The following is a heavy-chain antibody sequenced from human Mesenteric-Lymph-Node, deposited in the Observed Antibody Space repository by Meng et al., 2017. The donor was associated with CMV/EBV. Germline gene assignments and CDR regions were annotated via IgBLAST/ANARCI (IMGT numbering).Heavy chain of an antibody. D-gene: IGHD6-19*01. CDR2: TYYRSKWFN. CDR1: GNSVSRNTVT. CDR3: ARGSGAVAGAFDY. V-gene: IGHV6-1*01. J-gene: IGHJ4*02. Sequence: SETLSLTCAISGNSVSRNTVTWNWIRQSPSRGLEWLGRTYYRSKWFNDYALSAKSRITINSDTSKNQFSLQLNSVTPEDTAVYYCARGSGAVAGAFDYWGQGTLVTVSS.